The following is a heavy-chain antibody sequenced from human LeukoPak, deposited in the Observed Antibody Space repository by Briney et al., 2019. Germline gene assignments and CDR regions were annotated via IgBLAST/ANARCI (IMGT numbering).Heavy chain of an antibody. D-gene: IGHD3-22*01. Sequence: SVKVSCKASGGTFSSYAISWLRQAPGQGLEWMRGIIPIFGTANYAQKFQGRVTITADESTSTAYMELSSLRSEDTAVYYCARALYYDSRAFDYWGQGTLVTVSS. CDR3: ARALYYDSRAFDY. V-gene: IGHV1-69*13. CDR2: IIPIFGTA. J-gene: IGHJ4*02. CDR1: GGTFSSYA.